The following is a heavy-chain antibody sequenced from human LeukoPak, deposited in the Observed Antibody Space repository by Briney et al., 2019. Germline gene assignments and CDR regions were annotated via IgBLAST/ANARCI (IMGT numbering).Heavy chain of an antibody. Sequence: GGSLRLSCAASGFPFTDAWMTWVRQAPGKGLEWVGRIKSKGGGGTADYAAPVKGRFTISRDDSKNMIYLQMNNLKTENTALYYCSWVSGPFNHVLDYWGRGTLVTVSS. D-gene: IGHD3-10*01. V-gene: IGHV3-15*01. J-gene: IGHJ4*02. CDR3: SWVSGPFNHVLDY. CDR2: IKSKGGGGTA. CDR1: GFPFTDAW.